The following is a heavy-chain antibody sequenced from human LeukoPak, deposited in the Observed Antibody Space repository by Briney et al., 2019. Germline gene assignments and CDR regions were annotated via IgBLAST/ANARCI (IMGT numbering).Heavy chain of an antibody. CDR2: IWYDASNK. V-gene: IGHV3-33*01. CDR1: GFTFSSYG. J-gene: IGHJ4*02. CDR3: ARDAGERWTVDFDY. D-gene: IGHD3/OR15-3a*01. Sequence: PGGSLRLSCAASGFTFSSYGMHWVRQAPGKGLEWVAFIWYDASNKYYADSVKGRFTISRDNSKNSLYLQMNSLRAGDTAVCYCARDAGERWTVDFDYWGQGTLVTVSS.